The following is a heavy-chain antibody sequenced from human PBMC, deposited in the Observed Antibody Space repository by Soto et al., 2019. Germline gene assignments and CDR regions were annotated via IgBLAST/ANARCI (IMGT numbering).Heavy chain of an antibody. Sequence: PSETLSLTCAVYGGSFSGYYWSWIRQPPGKGLEWIGEINHSGSTNYNPSLKSRVTISVDTSKNQFSLQLNSVTPEDTAVYYCARDPAVADPYYFDYWGQGTLVTVSS. CDR2: INHSGST. CDR3: ARDPAVADPYYFDY. CDR1: GGSFSGYY. J-gene: IGHJ4*02. D-gene: IGHD6-19*01. V-gene: IGHV4-34*01.